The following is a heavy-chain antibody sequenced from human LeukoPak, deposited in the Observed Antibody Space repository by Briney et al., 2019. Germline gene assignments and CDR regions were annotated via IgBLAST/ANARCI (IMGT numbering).Heavy chain of an antibody. V-gene: IGHV4-59*02. Sequence: SETLSLTCTISGGSVSDYYWSWIRQSPGKGLEWIGYIYHTGSTSYSPSLKSRVTISADTSQNQFSLKLSSVTAADTAVYYCASAFGRYYYDSSGEAFDIWGQGTMVTVSS. J-gene: IGHJ3*02. CDR3: ASAFGRYYYDSSGEAFDI. CDR2: IYHTGST. D-gene: IGHD3-22*01. CDR1: GGSVSDYY.